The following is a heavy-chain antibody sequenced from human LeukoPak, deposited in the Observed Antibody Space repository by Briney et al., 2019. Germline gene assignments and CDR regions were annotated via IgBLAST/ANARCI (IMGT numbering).Heavy chain of an antibody. CDR2: ISGSGGST. V-gene: IGHV3-23*01. J-gene: IGHJ4*02. Sequence: GGSLRLSCAASGFTFSSYGMSWVRQAPGKGLEWVSAISGSGGSTYYADSVKGRFTISRDNAKNSLYLQMNSLRAEDTAVYYCARRTPYCTNGVCYEIDYWGQGTLVTVSS. CDR1: GFTFSSYG. D-gene: IGHD2-8*01. CDR3: ARRTPYCTNGVCYEIDY.